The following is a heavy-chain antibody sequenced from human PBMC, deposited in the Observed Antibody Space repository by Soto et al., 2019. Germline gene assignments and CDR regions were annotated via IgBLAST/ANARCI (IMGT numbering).Heavy chain of an antibody. J-gene: IGHJ6*02. CDR3: ARYERGYYYGMDV. CDR1: GGTFSSYA. Sequence: GASVKVSCKASGGTFSSYAISWVRQAPGQGLEWMGGIITIFGTANYAQKFHGRVTITADESTSTAYMELSSLRFEDTAVYYCARYERGYYYGMDVWGQGTTVTVSS. V-gene: IGHV1-69*13. D-gene: IGHD1-1*01. CDR2: IITIFGTA.